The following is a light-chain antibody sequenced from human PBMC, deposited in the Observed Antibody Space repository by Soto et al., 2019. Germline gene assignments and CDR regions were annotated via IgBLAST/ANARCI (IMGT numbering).Light chain of an antibody. CDR1: QSVSSTY. CDR2: GAS. J-gene: IGKJ1*01. V-gene: IGKV3-20*01. CDR3: QQYGSSPRT. Sequence: EIVLTQSPGTLSLSPGERATLSCRASQSVSSTYLAWYQQKPGQAPRLLMYGASRRDTGVADRFSGSGSGTDFTLTISRLEPEDSAVYYCQQYGSSPRTVGQGTKVDIK.